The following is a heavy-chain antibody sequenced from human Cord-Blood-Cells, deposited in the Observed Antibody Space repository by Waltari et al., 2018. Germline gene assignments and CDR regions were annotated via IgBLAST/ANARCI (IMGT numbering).Heavy chain of an antibody. CDR1: GGTFSSYA. CDR2: IIPSFGTA. D-gene: IGHD2-15*01. J-gene: IGHJ4*02. Sequence: VQLVQSGAEVKKPGSSVKVSCKASGGTFSSYAISWVRQAPGQGLEWMGGIIPSFGTANYAQECKGRGTITADKSTGTAYMELSSLRSEDTAVYYCASLGIYCSGGSCYSYWGQGTLVTVSS. CDR3: ASLGIYCSGGSCYSY. V-gene: IGHV1-69*06.